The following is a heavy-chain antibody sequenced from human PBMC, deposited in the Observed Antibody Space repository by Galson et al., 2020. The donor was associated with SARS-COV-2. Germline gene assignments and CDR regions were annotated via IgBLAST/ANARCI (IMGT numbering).Heavy chain of an antibody. CDR2: INADNGST. V-gene: IGHV1-3*01. J-gene: IGHJ4*02. D-gene: IGHD5-18*01. CDR1: GYTFTRYV. CDR3: ARLDTVTVNLYSFDY. Sequence: ASVKVSCKASGYTFTRYVMHWVRQAPGQMFEWMGWINADNGSTKYSQKFQGRVTITRDTSASTGYMELSSLKSEDTAVYYCARLDTVTVNLYSFDYWGQGSLVTVSS.